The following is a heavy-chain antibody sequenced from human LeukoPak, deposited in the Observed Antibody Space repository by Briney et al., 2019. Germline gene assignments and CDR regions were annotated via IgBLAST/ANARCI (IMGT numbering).Heavy chain of an antibody. V-gene: IGHV4-34*01. CDR2: INHSGST. CDR3: ASPYPYTNWFDP. D-gene: IGHD2-15*01. CDR1: GGSFSGYY. J-gene: IGHJ5*02. Sequence: NSSETLSLTCAVYGGSFSGYYWSWIRQPPGKGLEWIGEINHSGSTNYNPSLKSRVTIPVDTSKNQFSLKLSSVTAADTAVYYCASPYPYTNWFDPWGQGTLVTVSS.